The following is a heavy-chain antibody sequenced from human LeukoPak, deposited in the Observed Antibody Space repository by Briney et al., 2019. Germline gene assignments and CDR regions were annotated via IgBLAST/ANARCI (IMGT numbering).Heavy chain of an antibody. V-gene: IGHV7-4-1*02. Sequence: GASVKVSCKASGNILTRYTINWVRQAPGQGLEWMGWINTNTGKPVYAQGLTGRFAFSWDTSVSTAYLQISSLKTEDTGIYFCTSVIVGATAPWFDPWGQGTPVTVSS. J-gene: IGHJ5*02. CDR2: INTNTGKP. CDR1: GNILTRYT. CDR3: TSVIVGATAPWFDP. D-gene: IGHD1-26*01.